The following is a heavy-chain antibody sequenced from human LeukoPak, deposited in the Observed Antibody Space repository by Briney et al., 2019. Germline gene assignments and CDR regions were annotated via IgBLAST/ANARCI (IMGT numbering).Heavy chain of an antibody. CDR2: IYTAGTT. Sequence: GGSLRLSCAASGFIVNSYYMSWFRQAPGKGLESVSVIYTAGTTHYADSVRGRFIISRDYSKNTLNLQMNSLRTEDTAVYYCARGYAQAEVTAPDYWGQGILVTVSS. J-gene: IGHJ4*02. D-gene: IGHD1-14*01. V-gene: IGHV3-53*01. CDR1: GFIVNSYY. CDR3: ARGYAQAEVTAPDY.